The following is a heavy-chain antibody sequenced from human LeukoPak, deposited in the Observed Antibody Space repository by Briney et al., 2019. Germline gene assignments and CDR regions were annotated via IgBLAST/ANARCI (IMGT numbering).Heavy chain of an antibody. CDR3: ARTISGWYSFDY. J-gene: IGHJ4*02. CDR2: INYSGSI. Sequence: SETLSLTCTVSGGSISGYYWSWIRQPPGKGLEWIGHINYSGSIDYKPSLKSRVTISVDTSKNQFSLKLSSVTAADTAVFYCARTISGWYSFDYWGQGTLVTVSS. V-gene: IGHV4-59*08. CDR1: GGSISGYY. D-gene: IGHD6-13*01.